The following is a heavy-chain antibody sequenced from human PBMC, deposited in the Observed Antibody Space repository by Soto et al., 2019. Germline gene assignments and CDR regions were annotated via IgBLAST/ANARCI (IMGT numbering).Heavy chain of an antibody. CDR1: GCSISSSSYY. J-gene: IGHJ3*02. D-gene: IGHD3-10*01. V-gene: IGHV4-39*01. CDR3: AKGGSGSYSNAFDI. CDR2: IYYSGST. Sequence: PSETLSLTCTVSGCSISSSSYYWGWIRQHPGKGLEWIGSIYYSGSTYYNPSLKSRVTISVDTSKNQFSLKLSSVTAADTAVYYCAKGGSGSYSNAFDIWGQGTMVT.